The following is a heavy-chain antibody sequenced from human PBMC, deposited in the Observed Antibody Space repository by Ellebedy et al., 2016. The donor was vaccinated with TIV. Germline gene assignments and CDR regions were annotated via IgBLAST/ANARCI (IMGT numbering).Heavy chain of an antibody. D-gene: IGHD5-24*01. CDR2: ILNDGST. CDR1: DDSISSPY. CDR3: VKMAAMSSYFSFHL. V-gene: IGHV4-59*03. J-gene: IGHJ2*01. Sequence: MPSETLSLTCTVSDDSISSPYCSWIRQPPGKGLEWIGYILNDGSTRYNPSLKSRVTISVDTSKKLFSLKLSSVTDADTAVYYCVKMAAMSSYFSFHLWGRGTLVTVSS.